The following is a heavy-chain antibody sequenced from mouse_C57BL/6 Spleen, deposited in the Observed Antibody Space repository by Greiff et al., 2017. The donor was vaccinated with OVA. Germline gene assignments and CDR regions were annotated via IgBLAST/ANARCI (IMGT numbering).Heavy chain of an antibody. CDR3: ARGGGYGSGGVMDY. V-gene: IGHV1-69*01. J-gene: IGHJ4*01. D-gene: IGHD1-1*01. CDR1: GYTFTSYW. Sequence: QVQLQQSGAELVMPGASVKLSCKASGYTFTSYWMHWVKQRPGQGLEWIGEIDPSDSYTNYNQKFKGKSTLTVDKSSSTAYMPLSSLTSEDSEVYYCARGGGYGSGGVMDYWGQGTSVTVSS. CDR2: IDPSDSYT.